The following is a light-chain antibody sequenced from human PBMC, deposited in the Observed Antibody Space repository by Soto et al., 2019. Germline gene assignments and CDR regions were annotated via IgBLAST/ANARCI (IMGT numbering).Light chain of an antibody. CDR1: QSVINN. CDR3: QQYNYWPPWT. V-gene: IGKV3-15*01. CDR2: DAS. Sequence: ILMTQSPATLSVSPGERATLSCRASQSVINNLAWYQQKPGQAPRLLIYDASTRATGIPARFSGSGSGTEFTLTISGLQSEDFAVYYCQQYNYWPPWTFGQGTKAEIQ. J-gene: IGKJ1*01.